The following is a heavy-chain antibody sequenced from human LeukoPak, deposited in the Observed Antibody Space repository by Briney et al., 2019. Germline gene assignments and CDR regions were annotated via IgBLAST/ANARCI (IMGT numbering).Heavy chain of an antibody. CDR1: GYTFTGYY. V-gene: IGHV1-2*02. D-gene: IGHD3-22*01. Sequence: GASVKASCKASGYTFTGYYMHWVRQAPGQGLEWMGWINPNSGGTNYAQKFQGRVTMTRDTSISTAYMELSRLRSDDTAVYYCARDSYDSSGYSHFQHWGQGTLVTVSS. J-gene: IGHJ1*01. CDR3: ARDSYDSSGYSHFQH. CDR2: INPNSGGT.